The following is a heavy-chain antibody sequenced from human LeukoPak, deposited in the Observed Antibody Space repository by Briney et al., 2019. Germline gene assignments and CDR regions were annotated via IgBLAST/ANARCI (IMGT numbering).Heavy chain of an antibody. D-gene: IGHD3-22*01. J-gene: IGHJ4*02. CDR2: INHSGRT. CDR1: GGSFSGYY. V-gene: IGHV4-34*01. Sequence: SETLSLTCAIYGGSFSGYYCSWIRQPPGKVLEWIGEINHSGRTNYNPSLKSPATISVDTAKIQFSLELSSVTSADTAVYYCARSSTKTYYYDSSGYYNWGQGTLVTVSS. CDR3: ARSSTKTYYYDSSGYYN.